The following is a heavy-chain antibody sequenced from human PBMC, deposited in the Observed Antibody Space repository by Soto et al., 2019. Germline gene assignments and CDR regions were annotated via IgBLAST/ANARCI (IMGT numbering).Heavy chain of an antibody. J-gene: IGHJ4*02. V-gene: IGHV3-74*01. CDR1: GFTFSNYW. CDR2: IHSDGSST. Sequence: EVQLVESGGGLVQPGGSLRLSCAASGFTFSNYWMHWVRQPPGKGLVWVSRIHSDGSSTTYADSVKGRITISRDNAKNTRYLQWNSLRAEDTAVYYCTRLDYRYDKYFDYWGQGTLVTVSS. D-gene: IGHD4-4*01. CDR3: TRLDYRYDKYFDY.